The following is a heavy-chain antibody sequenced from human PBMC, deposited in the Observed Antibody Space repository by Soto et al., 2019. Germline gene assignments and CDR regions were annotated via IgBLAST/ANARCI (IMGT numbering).Heavy chain of an antibody. CDR3: ERHFDCSKTSCYIDY. V-gene: IGHV5-51*01. D-gene: IGHD2-2*02. Sequence: GESLKISCTASGYSFTNYWIGWVRQRPGKGLEWMGTIYPGDSDTRYSPSFQGQVTISADKSINTAYLQWSTLKASDTAMYFCERHFDCSKTSCYIDYWAQGSLVTVSS. CDR2: IYPGDSDT. J-gene: IGHJ4*02. CDR1: GYSFTNYW.